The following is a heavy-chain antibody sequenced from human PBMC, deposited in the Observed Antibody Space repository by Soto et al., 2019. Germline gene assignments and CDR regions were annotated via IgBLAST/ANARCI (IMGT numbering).Heavy chain of an antibody. CDR1: GGSISSSSYY. D-gene: IGHD1-7*01. Sequence: SETLSLTCTVSGGSISSSSYYWGWIRQPPGKGLEWIGSIYYSGSTYYNPSLKSRVTISVDTSKNQFSLKLSSVTAADTAVYYCARWVNGITGTTGALDYWGQGTLVTVSS. CDR2: IYYSGST. CDR3: ARWVNGITGTTGALDY. V-gene: IGHV4-39*01. J-gene: IGHJ4*02.